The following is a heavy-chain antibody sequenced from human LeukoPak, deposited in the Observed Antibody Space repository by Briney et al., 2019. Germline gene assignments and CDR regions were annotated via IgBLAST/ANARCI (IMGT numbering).Heavy chain of an antibody. CDR3: ARALGSSWYTD. D-gene: IGHD6-13*01. V-gene: IGHV4-34*01. Sequence: SETLSLTCAVYGGSFSGYYWSWIRQPPGKGLEWIGEINHSGSTNYNPSLKSRVTISVDASKNQFSLKLSSVTAADTAVYYCARALGSSWYTDWGQGTLVTVSS. CDR1: GGSFSGYY. J-gene: IGHJ4*02. CDR2: INHSGST.